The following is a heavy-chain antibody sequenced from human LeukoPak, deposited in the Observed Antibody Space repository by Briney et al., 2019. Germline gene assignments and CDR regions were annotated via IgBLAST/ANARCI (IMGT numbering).Heavy chain of an antibody. V-gene: IGHV1-69*04. D-gene: IGHD3-22*01. CDR3: ARGRPDSSGYYYLFDY. J-gene: IGHJ4*02. CDR1: GGTFSSYA. CDR2: IIPILGIA. Sequence: ASVKVSCTASGGTFSSYAISWVRQAPGQGLEWMGRIIPILGIANYAQKFQGRVTITADKSTSTAYMELSSLRSEDTAVYYCARGRPDSSGYYYLFDYWGQGTLVTVSS.